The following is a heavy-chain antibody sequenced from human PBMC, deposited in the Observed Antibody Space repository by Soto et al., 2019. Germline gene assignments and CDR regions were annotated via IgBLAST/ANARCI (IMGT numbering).Heavy chain of an antibody. V-gene: IGHV1-24*01. J-gene: IGHJ6*02. D-gene: IGHD3-9*01. CDR3: ATDFEAYFDWGGGAGMDV. Sequence: ASVKVSCKVSGYTLTELSMHWVRQAPGKGLEWMGGFDPEDGETIYAQKFQGRVTMTEDTSTDTAYMELSSLRSRDTAVYYCATDFEAYFDWGGGAGMDVWGQGTTVTVSS. CDR2: FDPEDGET. CDR1: GYTLTELS.